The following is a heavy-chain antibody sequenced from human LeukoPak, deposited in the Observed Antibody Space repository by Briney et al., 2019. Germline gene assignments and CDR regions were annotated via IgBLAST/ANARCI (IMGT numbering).Heavy chain of an antibody. CDR1: GFTFSSYA. J-gene: IGHJ4*02. CDR2: ISYDGSNK. V-gene: IGHV3-30*04. D-gene: IGHD2-2*01. Sequence: PGRSLRLSCAESGFTFSSYAMHWVRQAPGKGLEWVAVISYDGSNKYYADSVKGRFTISRDNSKNTLYMQMNSLRAEDTAVYYCARAIYQLLWSDYWGQGTLVTVSS. CDR3: ARAIYQLLWSDY.